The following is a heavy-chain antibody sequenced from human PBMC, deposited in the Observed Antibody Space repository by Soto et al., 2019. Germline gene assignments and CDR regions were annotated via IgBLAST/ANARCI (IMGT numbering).Heavy chain of an antibody. J-gene: IGHJ6*02. V-gene: IGHV1-69*01. CDR1: GVNFRDYA. CDR2: IMAVFGTA. CDR3: ETSRGFYEAMDV. D-gene: IGHD3-16*01. Sequence: QVHLVQSVTEVKKPGSSVKVSCKASGVNFRDYAISWVRQATGQGPEWMGGIMAVFGTATYAQKFHGRVTISADEFTTTAYLDLSSLTSGAAAVYYCETSRGFYEAMDVWGQGTTVSVSS.